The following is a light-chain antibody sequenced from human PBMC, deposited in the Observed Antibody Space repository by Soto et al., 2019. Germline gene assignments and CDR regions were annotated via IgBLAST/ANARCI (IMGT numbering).Light chain of an antibody. Sequence: QSVLTQPPSVSGAPGQRVTISCTGSSSNIGAGYDVHWYQQLPGTAPKLLIFGTTNRPSGVPDRFSGSKSGTSASLAITGLQAEDEADYYCQSSDSRLSGFVVFGGGTKLAVL. CDR2: GTT. CDR3: QSSDSRLSGFVV. CDR1: SSNIGAGYD. V-gene: IGLV1-40*01. J-gene: IGLJ2*01.